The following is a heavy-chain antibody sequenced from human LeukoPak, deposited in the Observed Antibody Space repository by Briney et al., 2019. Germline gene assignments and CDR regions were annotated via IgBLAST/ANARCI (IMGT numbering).Heavy chain of an antibody. CDR1: GGPVNSYY. CDR3: ARDRSGSGSYYYFDP. Sequence: SETLSLTCSVSGGPVNSYYWSWIRQPPGKGLEWIGYIYYSGNTNYNPSLESRVTISVDTSKNQFSLKLKSLTAADTAVYYCARDRSGSGSYYYFDPWGQGTLVTVSS. V-gene: IGHV4-59*02. J-gene: IGHJ5*02. CDR2: IYYSGNT. D-gene: IGHD1-26*01.